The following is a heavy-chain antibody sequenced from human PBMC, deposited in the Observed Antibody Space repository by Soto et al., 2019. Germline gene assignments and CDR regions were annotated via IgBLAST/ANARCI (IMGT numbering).Heavy chain of an antibody. D-gene: IGHD3-22*01. CDR1: GASISSGGYY. V-gene: IGHV4-31*03. CDR3: ARSPYYYDSSGYYFDS. CDR2: IYNSGST. J-gene: IGHJ4*02. Sequence: SETLSLTCTLSGASISSGGYYWNWIRQHPGKGLEWIGHIYNSGSTLYNPSLKSRVTISVATSRNQFSLKLSSVTAADTAVYYCARSPYYYDSSGYYFDSWGQGTLVTVSS.